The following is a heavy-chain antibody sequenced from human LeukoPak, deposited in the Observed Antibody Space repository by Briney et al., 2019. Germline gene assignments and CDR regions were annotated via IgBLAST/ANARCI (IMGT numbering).Heavy chain of an antibody. CDR3: ASKAGIQAFDY. CDR1: GFTFSSYW. CDR2: IKQDGSEK. Sequence: GGSLRLSCAASGFTFSSYWMSWVRQAPGKGLEWVANIKQDGSEKYYVDSVKGRFTISRDNAKNSLYLQMNSLRAEDTAVYYCASKAGIQAFDYWGQGTLVTVS. V-gene: IGHV3-7*01. D-gene: IGHD6-19*01. J-gene: IGHJ4*02.